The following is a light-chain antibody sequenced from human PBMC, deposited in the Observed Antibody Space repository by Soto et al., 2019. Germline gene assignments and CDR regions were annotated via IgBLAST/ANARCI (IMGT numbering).Light chain of an antibody. CDR3: QQYNSWPPIT. CDR2: DAS. J-gene: IGKJ5*01. Sequence: VVMTQSPATLSVSPGERATLSCRASQRISSTVAWYQQKAGQPPRLLIYDASTRASGVPARFSGSGSGTEFTLTISSLQSEDFAVYFCQQYNSWPPITFGQGTRLEIK. V-gene: IGKV3-15*01. CDR1: QRISST.